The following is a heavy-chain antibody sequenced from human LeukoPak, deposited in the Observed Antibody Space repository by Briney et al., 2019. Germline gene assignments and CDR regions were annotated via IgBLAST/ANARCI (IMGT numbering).Heavy chain of an antibody. CDR3: AKAPVTSCRGAYCYPFDS. CDR2: TSSSDAGT. D-gene: IGHD2-21*01. V-gene: IGHV3-23*01. J-gene: IGHJ4*02. Sequence: GGSLRLSCAASGFTFSSYAMNWVRQAPGKGLEWVAATSSSDAGTYHADSVRGRFTISRDNSKNTLYLQMNSLRAEDAAVYFCAKAPVTSCRGAYCYPFDSWGQGTLVTVSS. CDR1: GFTFSSYA.